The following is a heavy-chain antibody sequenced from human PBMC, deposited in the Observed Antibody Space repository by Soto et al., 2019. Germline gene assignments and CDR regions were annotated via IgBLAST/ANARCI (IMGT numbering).Heavy chain of an antibody. CDR2: IYYSGST. CDR3: ARHGGYSYGFGSRGPFSWFDP. D-gene: IGHD5-18*01. J-gene: IGHJ5*02. CDR1: GGSISSSSYY. Sequence: PSETLSLTCTVSGGSISSSSYYWGWIRQPPGKGLEWIGSIYYSGSTYYNPSLKSRVTISVDTSKNQFSLKLSSVTAADTAVYYCARHGGYSYGFGSRGPFSWFDPWGQGTLVTVSS. V-gene: IGHV4-39*01.